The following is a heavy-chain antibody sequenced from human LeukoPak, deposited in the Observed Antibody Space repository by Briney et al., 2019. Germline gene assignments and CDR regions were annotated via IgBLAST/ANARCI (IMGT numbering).Heavy chain of an antibody. CDR1: GFAFSTYG. CDR2: IWYDGNKK. Sequence: GGSLRLSCAASGFAFSTYGMHWVRQAPGKGLEWVAVIWYDGNKKYYADSVRGRFTISRDNSKDTLHLQMNSLRAEDTAVYYCARDHRHSSTLMDVWGQGTTVTVSS. V-gene: IGHV3-33*01. CDR3: ARDHRHSSTLMDV. D-gene: IGHD6-13*01. J-gene: IGHJ6*02.